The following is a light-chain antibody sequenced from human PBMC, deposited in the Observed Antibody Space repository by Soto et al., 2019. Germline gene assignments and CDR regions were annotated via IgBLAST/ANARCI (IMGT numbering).Light chain of an antibody. CDR2: DAS. Sequence: DIQMTRSPSTLSASVGDGFTITCRASQRISTWLAWYQQKPGEAPKLLISDASSLETGVPSRFSGSGSGTEFTLTINSLQPDDFATYYCQQYKSYWTFGQGTKVDIK. CDR1: QRISTW. CDR3: QQYKSYWT. V-gene: IGKV1-5*01. J-gene: IGKJ1*01.